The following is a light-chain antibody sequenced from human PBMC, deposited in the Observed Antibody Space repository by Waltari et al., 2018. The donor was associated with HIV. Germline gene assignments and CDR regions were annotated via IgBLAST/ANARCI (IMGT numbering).Light chain of an antibody. CDR1: SSDVGGYNY. CDR2: DVN. V-gene: IGLV2-14*03. CDR3: SSYTSSSILI. Sequence: QSALTQPASVSGSPGQSITISCTGASSDVGGYNYVSWYQQNPGKAPKLMIYDVNNRPSGISPRFSGSRSGNTASLTISGLQAEDEADYYCSSYTSSSILIFGGGTKLTVL. J-gene: IGLJ2*01.